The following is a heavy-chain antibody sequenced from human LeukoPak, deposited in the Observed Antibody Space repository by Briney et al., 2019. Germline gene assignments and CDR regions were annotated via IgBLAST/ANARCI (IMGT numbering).Heavy chain of an antibody. D-gene: IGHD4-11*01. V-gene: IGHV4-38-2*02. CDR3: ARSDGTYTWYFDV. Sequence: SETLSLTCTVSAYSITSGYSWGWIRPPPGKGLEWIGSAYHSGGTYYNPSLKSRVTISIDTSKNQFSLRLNSVTAADTAVYYCARSDGTYTWYFDVWGRGTLVTVSS. J-gene: IGHJ2*01. CDR2: AYHSGGT. CDR1: AYSITSGYS.